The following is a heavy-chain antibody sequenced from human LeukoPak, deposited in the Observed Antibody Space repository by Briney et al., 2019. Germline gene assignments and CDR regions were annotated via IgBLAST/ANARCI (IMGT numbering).Heavy chain of an antibody. J-gene: IGHJ5*02. CDR1: GGTFSSYA. V-gene: IGHV1-69*13. CDR2: IIPIFGTA. D-gene: IGHD2-15*01. Sequence: SVKVSCKASGGTFSSYAISWVRQAPGQGLEWRGGIIPIFGTANYAQKFQGRVTITADESTSTAYMELRRLRSEDTAVYYCERAGYCSGGSCYPTGASDRWFDPWGQGTLVTVSS. CDR3: ERAGYCSGGSCYPTGASDRWFDP.